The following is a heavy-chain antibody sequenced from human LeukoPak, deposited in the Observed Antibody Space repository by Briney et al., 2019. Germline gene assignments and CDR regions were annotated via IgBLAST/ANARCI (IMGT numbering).Heavy chain of an antibody. V-gene: IGHV4-59*01. CDR1: GGSISSYY. CDR3: ARTASSGYYPDY. D-gene: IGHD3-22*01. CDR2: IYYSGST. J-gene: IGHJ4*02. Sequence: SETLSLTCTVSGGSISSYYWSWIRQPPGKGLEWIGYIYYSGSTNYNPSLKSRVTISVDTSKNQFSLKLNSVTAADTAVYYCARTASSGYYPDYWGQGTLVTVSS.